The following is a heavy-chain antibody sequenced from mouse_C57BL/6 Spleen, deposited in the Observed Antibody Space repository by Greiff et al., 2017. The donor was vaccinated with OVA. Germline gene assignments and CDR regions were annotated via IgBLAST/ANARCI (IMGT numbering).Heavy chain of an antibody. D-gene: IGHD3-2*02. J-gene: IGHJ3*01. V-gene: IGHV1-4*01. CDR3: ARSAQALAY. CDR1: GYTFTSYT. CDR2: INPSSGYT. Sequence: VQLVESGAELARPGASVKMSCKASGYTFTSYTMHWVKQRPGQGLEWIGYINPSSGYTKYNQKFKDKATLTADKSSSTAYMQLSSLTSEDSAVYYCARSAQALAYWGQGTLVTVSA.